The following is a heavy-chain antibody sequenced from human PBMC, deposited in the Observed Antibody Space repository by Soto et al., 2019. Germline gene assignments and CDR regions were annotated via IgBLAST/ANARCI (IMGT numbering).Heavy chain of an antibody. CDR1: GGSFSGYY. V-gene: IGHV4-34*01. CDR3: ARSGRALVLRFWEWFRPPLYGMDA. J-gene: IGHJ6*02. Sequence: QVQLQQWGAGLLKPSETLSLTCAVYGGSFSGYYWSWIRQPPGKGLEWIGEINHSGSTNYNPSLTSRVTPPVDTSKNHVSLKLSSVTAADTAVYYCARSGRALVLRFWEWFRPPLYGMDAWGQGTTVTASS. CDR2: INHSGST. D-gene: IGHD3-3*01.